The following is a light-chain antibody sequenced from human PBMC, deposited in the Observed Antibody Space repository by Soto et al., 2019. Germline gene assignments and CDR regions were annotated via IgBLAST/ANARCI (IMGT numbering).Light chain of an antibody. V-gene: IGKV3-20*01. Sequence: DIVLTQSPGTLSLSPGERATLSCRASQSVNSDFLAWYQQKPGQAPSLLIYGASSRAPGIPDRFTGSGSGTDFSLTISSLEPEDFAVYYCQQYCISPWTFGQGTKVEIK. J-gene: IGKJ1*01. CDR1: QSVNSDF. CDR3: QQYCISPWT. CDR2: GAS.